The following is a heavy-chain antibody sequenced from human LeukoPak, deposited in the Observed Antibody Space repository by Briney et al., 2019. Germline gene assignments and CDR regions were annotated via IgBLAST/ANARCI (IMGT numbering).Heavy chain of an antibody. CDR1: GYTFTSYY. D-gene: IGHD5-18*01. Sequence: ASVKVSCKASGYTFTSYYMHWVRQAPGQGLEWMGIINPSGGSTSYAQKFQGRVTMTRDTSTSTVYMELSSLRSEDTGVYYCARARGGDTWIQPGDGMDVWGQGTTVTVSS. CDR2: INPSGGST. V-gene: IGHV1-46*01. CDR3: ARARGGDTWIQPGDGMDV. J-gene: IGHJ6*02.